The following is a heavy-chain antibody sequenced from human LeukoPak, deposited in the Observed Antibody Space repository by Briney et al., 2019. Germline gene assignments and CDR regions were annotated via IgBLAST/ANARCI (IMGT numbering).Heavy chain of an antibody. D-gene: IGHD3-3*01. J-gene: IGHJ6*03. CDR1: GFTFSSNA. Sequence: GGSLRLSCAASGFTFSSNAMSWVRQAPGKGLEWVSAISGSGGSTYYADSVKGRFTISRDNSKNTLYLQMNSLRAEDTAVYYCAKRATIFGDYYYYMDVWGKGTTVTVSS. CDR3: AKRATIFGDYYYYMDV. CDR2: ISGSGGST. V-gene: IGHV3-23*01.